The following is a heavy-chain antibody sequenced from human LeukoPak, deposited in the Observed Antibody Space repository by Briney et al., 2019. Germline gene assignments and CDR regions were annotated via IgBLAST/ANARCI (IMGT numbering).Heavy chain of an antibody. CDR3: AKDIRVRGPPPRGSSSWLPDY. D-gene: IGHD6-13*01. Sequence: GGSLRLSCAASGFTFDDYAMHWVRQAPGKGLEWVSGVSWNSGSIDYADSVKGRFTISRDNAKNSLYLQMNSLRPEDTAFYYCAKDIRVRGPPPRGSSSWLPDYWGQGTLVTVSS. V-gene: IGHV3-9*01. CDR2: VSWNSGSI. J-gene: IGHJ4*02. CDR1: GFTFDDYA.